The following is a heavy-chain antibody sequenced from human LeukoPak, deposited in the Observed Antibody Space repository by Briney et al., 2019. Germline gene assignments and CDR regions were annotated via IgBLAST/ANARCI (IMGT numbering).Heavy chain of an antibody. D-gene: IGHD4-11*01. V-gene: IGHV3-23*01. CDR1: GFTFSSYA. CDR2: ISGSGGST. J-gene: IGHJ4*02. Sequence: GGSLRLSCAASGFTFSSYAMSWVRQAPGKGLEWVSAISGSGGSTYYADSVKGRFTISRDNSKNTLYLQMNSLKTEDTAVYYCTTDPALRRVYSLSYWGQGTLVTVSS. CDR3: TTDPALRRVYSLSY.